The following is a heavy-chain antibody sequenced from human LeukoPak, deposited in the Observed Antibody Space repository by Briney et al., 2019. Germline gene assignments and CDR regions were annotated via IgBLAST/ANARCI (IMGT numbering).Heavy chain of an antibody. CDR1: GGSISSKY. V-gene: IGHV4-59*01. J-gene: IGHJ4*02. CDR2: IYYRGST. Sequence: SGTLSLTCAVSGGSISSKYWSWVREPPGKGGEWSGEIYYRGSTTYNPSLKSRITISVDTSKNHFSLRLSSVTAADTAVYYCARGITVGWANYFDYWGQGTLVTVSS. CDR3: ARGITVGWANYFDY. D-gene: IGHD4-11*01.